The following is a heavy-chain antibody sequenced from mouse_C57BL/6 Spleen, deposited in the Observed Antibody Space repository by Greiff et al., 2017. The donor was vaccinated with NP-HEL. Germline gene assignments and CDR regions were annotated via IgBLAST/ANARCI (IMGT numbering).Heavy chain of an antibody. CDR1: GIDFSRYW. CDR2: INPDSSTI. J-gene: IGHJ1*03. Sequence: SLKLSCAASGIDFSRYWMSWVRRAPGKGLEWIGEINPDSSTINYAPSLKDKFIISRDNAKNTLYLQMSKVRSEDTALYYCARHYYGSSLWYFDVWGTGTTVTVSS. V-gene: IGHV4-1*01. D-gene: IGHD1-1*01. CDR3: ARHYYGSSLWYFDV.